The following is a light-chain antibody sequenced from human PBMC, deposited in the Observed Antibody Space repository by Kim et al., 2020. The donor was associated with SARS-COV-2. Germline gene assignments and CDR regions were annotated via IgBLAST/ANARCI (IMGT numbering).Light chain of an antibody. J-gene: IGKJ5*01. CDR1: QSVSSNY. V-gene: IGKV3-20*01. CDR3: QQYDSSPIT. Sequence: SPGERATRSCRASQSVSSNYLAWYQQKAGQAPRLLIYGASSRATGIPDRFSGSGSGTDFTLTISRLEPEDFAVYYCQQYDSSPITFGQGTRLEIK. CDR2: GAS.